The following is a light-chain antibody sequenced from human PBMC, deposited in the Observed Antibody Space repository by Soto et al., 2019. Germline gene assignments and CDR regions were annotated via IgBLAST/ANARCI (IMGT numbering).Light chain of an antibody. CDR2: EVS. CDR1: SIDVGSYDH. Sequence: QSVLTPPASVSGSPGQSITISCSGTSIDVGSYDHVAWYQQFPGKTPKLMIYEVSNRPSGVSSRFSGSKSGNTASLTISGLQAEDEADYYCISYTGSSTSYVFGSGTKVTVL. CDR3: ISYTGSSTSYV. V-gene: IGLV2-14*01. J-gene: IGLJ1*01.